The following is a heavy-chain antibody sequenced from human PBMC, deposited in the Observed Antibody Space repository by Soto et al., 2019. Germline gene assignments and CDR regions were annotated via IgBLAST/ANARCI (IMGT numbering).Heavy chain of an antibody. CDR3: VRGGGVGTTWGYY. Sequence: GSLRLSCEGFGYNFRGYGMIWVRQAPGKGLECVSYISSDETIVNYADSVKGRFTISRDSAKNSLFLQMNSLRDEDTAVYYCVRGGGVGTTWGYYWGQGAQVTVSS. CDR2: ISSDETIV. V-gene: IGHV3-48*02. CDR1: GYNFRGYG. J-gene: IGHJ4*02. D-gene: IGHD1-26*01.